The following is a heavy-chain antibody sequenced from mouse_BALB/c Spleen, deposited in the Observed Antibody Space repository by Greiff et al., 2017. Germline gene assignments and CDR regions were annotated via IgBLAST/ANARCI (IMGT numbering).Heavy chain of an antibody. CDR3: VSITTATWFAY. Sequence: DVKLVESGGGLVQPKGSLKLSCAASGFTFNTYAMNWVRQAPGKGLEWVARIRSKSNNYATYYADSVKDRFTISRDDSQSMLYLQMNNLKTEDTAMYYCVSITTATWFAYWGQGTLVTVSA. V-gene: IGHV10-1*02. D-gene: IGHD1-2*01. CDR2: IRSKSNNYAT. J-gene: IGHJ3*01. CDR1: GFTFNTYA.